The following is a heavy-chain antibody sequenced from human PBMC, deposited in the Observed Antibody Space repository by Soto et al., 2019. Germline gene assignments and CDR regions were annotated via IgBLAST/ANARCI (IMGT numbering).Heavy chain of an antibody. D-gene: IGHD4-17*01. Sequence: QITLKESGPTLVKPTQTLTLTCTFSGFSLSTSGVGVGWIRQPPGKALEWLALIYWDDDKRYSPSLKSRLTITKDTPKNQVVLTITNMDPVDTATYYCAHSSTTVTTLDYWGQGTLVTVSS. V-gene: IGHV2-5*02. CDR3: AHSSTTVTTLDY. CDR1: GFSLSTSGVG. CDR2: IYWDDDK. J-gene: IGHJ4*02.